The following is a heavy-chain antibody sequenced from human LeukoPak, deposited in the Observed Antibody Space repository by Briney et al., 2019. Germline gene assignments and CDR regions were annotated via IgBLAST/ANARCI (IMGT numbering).Heavy chain of an antibody. D-gene: IGHD1-14*01. J-gene: IGHJ4*02. CDR1: GFTFVHYA. CDR3: AKPAKTDYADY. V-gene: IGHV3-30*04. CDR2: ISYDGSDK. Sequence: GGSLRLSCAASGFTFVHYAMHWVRQAPGKGLEWVAVISYDGSDKYHADSVKGRFTISRDNSKNTLFLQMNSLRAEDTAVYYCAKPAKTDYADYWGQGTLVTVSS.